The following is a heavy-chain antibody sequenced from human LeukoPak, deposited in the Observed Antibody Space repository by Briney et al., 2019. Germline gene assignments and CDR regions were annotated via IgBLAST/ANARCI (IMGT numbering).Heavy chain of an antibody. CDR1: GFTFSYVW. CDR2: TASAAHGGTT. CDR3: SEGLDY. J-gene: IGHJ4*02. V-gene: IGHV3-15*04. Sequence: GGSLRLSCAAFGFTFSYVWMSWVRQAPGKGLEWVGRTASAAHGGTTDYAAPVKGRFTISRDDSKNTLYLQMNSLKTDDTAVYFCSEGLDYWGQGTLVTVSS.